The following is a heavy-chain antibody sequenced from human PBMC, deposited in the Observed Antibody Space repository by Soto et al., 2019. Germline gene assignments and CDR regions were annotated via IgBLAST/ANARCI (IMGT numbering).Heavy chain of an antibody. V-gene: IGHV3-11*01. CDR1: GYTFSDYY. D-gene: IGHD3-3*01. J-gene: IGHJ4*02. CDR2: IDTSGTKI. Sequence: GGSLRLSCAASGYTFSDYYMSWIRQAPGKGLEWISYIDTSGTKIYYADSVKGRFTITRDNAKNSLYLEMNSLRDEDTAVYYCASHYDMWSGYLSPVDYWGQGALVTVSS. CDR3: ASHYDMWSGYLSPVDY.